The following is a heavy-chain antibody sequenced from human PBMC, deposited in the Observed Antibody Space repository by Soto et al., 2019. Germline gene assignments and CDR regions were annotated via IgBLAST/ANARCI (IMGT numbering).Heavy chain of an antibody. CDR3: AKDGQRYYDFWSGYYSYYYYGMDV. CDR1: GFTFSSYG. Sequence: GGSLRLSCAASGFTFSSYGMHWVRQAPGKGLEWVAVISYDGSNKYYADSVKGRFTISRDNSKNTLYLQMNSLRAEDTAVYYCAKDGQRYYDFWSGYYSYYYYGMDVWGQGTTVTVSS. D-gene: IGHD3-3*01. J-gene: IGHJ6*02. V-gene: IGHV3-30*18. CDR2: ISYDGSNK.